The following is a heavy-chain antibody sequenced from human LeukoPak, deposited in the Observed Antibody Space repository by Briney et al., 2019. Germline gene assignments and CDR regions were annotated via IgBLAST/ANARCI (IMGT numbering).Heavy chain of an antibody. V-gene: IGHV3-7*01. CDR3: AKSLYSSSPPY. CDR1: GFIFNDSW. Sequence: GGSLRLSCAASGFIFNDSWMSWVRQAPGKGLEWVANIRHDGSEKYYLDSVRGRFTISRDNAKNAVYLQMNNLRGEDTAVYYCAKSLYSSSPPYWGQGTLVTVSS. D-gene: IGHD3-22*01. CDR2: IRHDGSEK. J-gene: IGHJ4*02.